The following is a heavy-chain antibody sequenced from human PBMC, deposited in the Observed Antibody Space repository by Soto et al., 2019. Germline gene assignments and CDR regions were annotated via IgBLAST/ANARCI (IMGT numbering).Heavy chain of an antibody. J-gene: IGHJ5*02. CDR1: GGSISSGGYY. V-gene: IGHV4-31*03. CDR2: IYYSGST. Sequence: SETLSLTCTVSGGSISSGGYYWSWIRQHPGKGLEWIGYIYYSGSTYYNPSLKSRVTISVDTSKNQFSLKLSSVTAADTAVYYCARDRYCISTSCWYNWFDPWGQGTLVTVSS. CDR3: ARDRYCISTSCWYNWFDP. D-gene: IGHD2-2*01.